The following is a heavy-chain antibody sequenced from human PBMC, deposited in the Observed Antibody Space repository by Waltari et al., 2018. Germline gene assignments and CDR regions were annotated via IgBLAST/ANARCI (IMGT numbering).Heavy chain of an antibody. CDR2: ISSSSSYI. Sequence: EVQLVESGGGLVKPGGSLRLSCAASGFTFSSYSMNWVRQAPGKGLEWVSSISSSSSYIYYAGSVKGRFTISRDNAKNSMYLQMNSLRAEDTAVYYCARGEGLRPRYYVDYWGQGTLVTVSS. V-gene: IGHV3-21*01. CDR1: GFTFSSYS. J-gene: IGHJ4*02. CDR3: ARGEGLRPRYYVDY.